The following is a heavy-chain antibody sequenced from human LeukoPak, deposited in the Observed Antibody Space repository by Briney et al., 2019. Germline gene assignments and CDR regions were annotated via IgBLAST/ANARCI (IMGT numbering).Heavy chain of an antibody. CDR3: ARDYYDSRGYYYSTY. J-gene: IGHJ4*02. Sequence: GGSLRLSCAASGFTFSSYAMSWVRQAPGKGLEWVSAISGSGGSTYYADSVKGRFTISRDNAKNSLYLQMNSLRDEDTAVYYCARDYYDSRGYYYSTYWGPGVLVTVSS. D-gene: IGHD3-22*01. V-gene: IGHV3-23*01. CDR1: GFTFSSYA. CDR2: ISGSGGST.